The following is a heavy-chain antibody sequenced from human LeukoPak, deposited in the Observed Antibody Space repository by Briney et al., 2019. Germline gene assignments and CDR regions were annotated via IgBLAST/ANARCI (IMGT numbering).Heavy chain of an antibody. V-gene: IGHV1-69*04. CDR2: IIPILGIA. CDR3: ARDLRYYYGSGTGQDAFDI. D-gene: IGHD3-10*01. J-gene: IGHJ3*02. CDR1: GGTFSSYT. Sequence: GASVKVSCKASGGTFSSYTISWVRQAPGRGLEWMGRIIPILGIANYAQKFQGRVTITADKSTSTAYMELSSLRSEDTAVYYCARDLRYYYGSGTGQDAFDIWGQGTMVTVSS.